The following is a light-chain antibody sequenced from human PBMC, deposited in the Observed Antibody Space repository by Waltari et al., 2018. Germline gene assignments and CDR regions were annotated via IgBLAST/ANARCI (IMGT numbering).Light chain of an antibody. J-gene: IGKJ2*01. CDR3: QQRSNWPYT. CDR2: DAS. Sequence: EIVLTQSPATLSLSPGERPTLSGRASQSVSSYLAVYQQKPGPAPSLLIYDASNRATGIPARFSGSGSGTDFTLTISSLEPEDFAVYHCQQRSNWPYTFGQGTKLEIK. V-gene: IGKV3-11*01. CDR1: QSVSSY.